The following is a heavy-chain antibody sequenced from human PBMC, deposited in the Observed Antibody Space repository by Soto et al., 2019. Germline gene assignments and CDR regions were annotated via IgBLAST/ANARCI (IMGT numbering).Heavy chain of an antibody. CDR2: INHSGST. CDR3: ARAGLNRDFWSGYYSHWXDP. J-gene: IGHJ5*02. D-gene: IGHD3-3*01. V-gene: IGHV4-34*01. CDR1: GWSFSGYY. Sequence: PSETLSLTCAVYGWSFSGYYWSWIRQPPGKGLEWIGEINHSGSTNYNPSLKSRVTISVDTSKNQFSLKLSSVTAADTAVYYCARAGLNRDFWSGYYSHWXDPWGQGTLVTVSS.